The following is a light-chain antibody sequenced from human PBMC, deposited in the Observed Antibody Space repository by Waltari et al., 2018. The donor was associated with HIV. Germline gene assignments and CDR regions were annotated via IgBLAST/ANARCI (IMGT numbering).Light chain of an antibody. CDR3: GACDDSLSAWV. Sequence: QSVLTQPPSASGTPGQRNIFSTSGGRSNNEIKQINQFQRLPGTSPTLLIEKNKQRTSGVPDRFSASKSGTSASQAIRVLRSEDEADYYCGACDDSLSAWVFGGGTKLSVL. V-gene: IGLV1-47*01. CDR1: RSNNEIKQ. J-gene: IGLJ3*02. CDR2: KNK.